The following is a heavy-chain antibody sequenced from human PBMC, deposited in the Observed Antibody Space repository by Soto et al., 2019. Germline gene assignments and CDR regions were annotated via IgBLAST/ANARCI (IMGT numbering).Heavy chain of an antibody. J-gene: IGHJ4*02. CDR3: ARDEFGGWGLLPFDY. Sequence: GGSLRLSCAASGFTFSSYGMHWVRQAPGKGLEWVAVISYDGSNKYYADSVKGRFTISRDNSKSTLDLQMNSLRAEDTAVYYCARDEFGGWGLLPFDYWGQGTLVTVSS. V-gene: IGHV3-30*03. CDR2: ISYDGSNK. CDR1: GFTFSSYG. D-gene: IGHD1-26*01.